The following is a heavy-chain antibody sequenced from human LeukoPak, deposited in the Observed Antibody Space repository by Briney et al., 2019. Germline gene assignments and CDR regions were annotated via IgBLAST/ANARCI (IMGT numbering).Heavy chain of an antibody. CDR1: GYTFTDYF. Sequence: GASVKVSCKASGYTFTDYFLHWVRQAPGQGLEWLGWINPNTGATDYAQNFQGRVTMTRDTSISAVYMELSSLRSDDTVVYYCARGRRTTYYYDSSGYLHPGYWGQGTLVTVSS. CDR2: INPNTGAT. J-gene: IGHJ4*02. CDR3: ARGRRTTYYYDSSGYLHPGY. D-gene: IGHD3-22*01. V-gene: IGHV1-2*02.